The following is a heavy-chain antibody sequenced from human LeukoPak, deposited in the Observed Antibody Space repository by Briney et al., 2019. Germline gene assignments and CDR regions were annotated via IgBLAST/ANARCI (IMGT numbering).Heavy chain of an antibody. CDR3: AIRFGELPNWFDP. Sequence: ASVKVSCKVSGYTLTELSMHWVRQAPGKGLEWMGGFDPEDGETIYAQKFQGRVTMTEDTSTDTAYMELSSLRSEDTAVCYCAIRFGELPNWFDPWGQEPWSPSPQ. D-gene: IGHD3-10*01. CDR2: FDPEDGET. CDR1: GYTLTELS. J-gene: IGHJ5*02. V-gene: IGHV1-24*01.